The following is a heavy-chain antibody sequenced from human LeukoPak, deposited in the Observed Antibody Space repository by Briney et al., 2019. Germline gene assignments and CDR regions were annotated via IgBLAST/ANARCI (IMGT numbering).Heavy chain of an antibody. Sequence: PGGSLRLSCAASGFTFSDNWMTWVRQAPGKGLEWVANINQDGGGRYYVDSVQGRFIISRDNAQNSVHLQMNSLRAEDTAVYYCARGLWSGSDYWGQGTLVTVSS. V-gene: IGHV3-7*01. CDR3: ARGLWSGSDY. J-gene: IGHJ4*02. D-gene: IGHD3-3*01. CDR2: INQDGGGR. CDR1: GFTFSDNW.